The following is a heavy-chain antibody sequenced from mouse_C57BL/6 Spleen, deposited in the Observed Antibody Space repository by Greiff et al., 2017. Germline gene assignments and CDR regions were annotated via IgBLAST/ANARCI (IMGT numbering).Heavy chain of an antibody. CDR1: GYTFTDYY. Sequence: EVQLQQSGPELVKPGASVKISCKASGYTFTDYYMNWVKQSHGKSLEWIGDINPNNGGTSYNQKFKGKATLTVDKSSSTAYMELRSLTSEDSAVYYCARLGRRGYFDYWCQGTTLTVSS. J-gene: IGHJ2*01. V-gene: IGHV1-26*01. CDR3: ARLGRRGYFDY. CDR2: INPNNGGT.